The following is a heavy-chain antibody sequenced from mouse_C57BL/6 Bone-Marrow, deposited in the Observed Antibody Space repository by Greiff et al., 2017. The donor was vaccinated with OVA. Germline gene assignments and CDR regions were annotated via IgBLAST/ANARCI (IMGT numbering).Heavy chain of an antibody. CDR2: IDPSDSYT. J-gene: IGHJ2*01. Sequence: QVQLQQPGAELVKPGASVKLSCKASGYTFTSYWMQWVKQRPGQGLEWIGEIDPSDSYTNYNQKFKGKATLTVDTSSSTAYMQLSSLTSEDSAVYYCGTGYFDYRGQGTTLTVSS. CDR1: GYTFTSYW. D-gene: IGHD4-1*01. V-gene: IGHV1-50*01. CDR3: GTGYFDY.